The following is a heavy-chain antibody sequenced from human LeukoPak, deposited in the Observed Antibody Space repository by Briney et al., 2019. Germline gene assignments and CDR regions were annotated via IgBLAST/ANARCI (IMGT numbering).Heavy chain of an antibody. J-gene: IGHJ5*02. CDR3: ARDDGYCSGGSCPRWFDP. CDR1: GYTFTGYY. Sequence: ASVKVSCKASGYTFTGYYMHWVRQAPGQGLEWMGWINPNSGGTNYAQKVQGRVTMTRDTSISTASMELSRLRSDDTAVYYCARDDGYCSGGSCPRWFDPWGQGTLVTVSS. V-gene: IGHV1-2*02. CDR2: INPNSGGT. D-gene: IGHD2-15*01.